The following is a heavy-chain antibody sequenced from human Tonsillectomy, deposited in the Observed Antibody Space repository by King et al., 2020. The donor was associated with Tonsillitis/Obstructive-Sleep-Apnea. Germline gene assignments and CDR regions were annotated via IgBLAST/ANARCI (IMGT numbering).Heavy chain of an antibody. J-gene: IGHJ3*02. V-gene: IGHV3-66*01. CDR1: GFTVSSNY. D-gene: IGHD3-22*01. Sequence: VQLVESGGGLVQPGGSLRLSCAASGFTVSSNYMSWVRPAPGKGLEWVSVIYSGGSTYYADSVKGRFTISRDNSKNTLYLQMNSLRAEDTAVYYCARSRYYYDSSGSLDIWGQGTMVTVSS. CDR3: ARSRYYYDSSGSLDI. CDR2: IYSGGST.